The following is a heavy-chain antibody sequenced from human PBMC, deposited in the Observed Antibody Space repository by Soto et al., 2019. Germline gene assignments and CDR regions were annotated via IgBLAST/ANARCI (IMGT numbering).Heavy chain of an antibody. CDR1: GGTFSSYA. CDR2: VIPIFGTA. D-gene: IGHD2-15*01. CDR3: AREAPGYCSGGSCYTDSYFDY. J-gene: IGHJ4*02. Sequence: QVQPVQSGAEVKEPGSSVKVSCKASGGTFSSYAISWVRQAPGQGLEWMGGVIPIFGTANYAQKFQGRVTITADESTSTAYMELSSLRSEDTAVYYCAREAPGYCSGGSCYTDSYFDYWGQGTLVTVSS. V-gene: IGHV1-69*01.